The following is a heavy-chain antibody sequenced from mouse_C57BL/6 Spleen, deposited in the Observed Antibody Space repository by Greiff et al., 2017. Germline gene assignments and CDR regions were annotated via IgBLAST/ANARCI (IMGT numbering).Heavy chain of an antibody. J-gene: IGHJ3*01. CDR3: ARDSNTWFAY. CDR1: GYTFTSYG. Sequence: VQLQQSGAELARPGASVKLSCKASGYTFTSYGISWVKQRTGQGLEWIGEIYPRSGNTYYNEKFKGKAKLTADKSSSTAYMELRSLTSEDSAVYFCARDSNTWFAYWGQGTLVTVSA. D-gene: IGHD2-5*01. V-gene: IGHV1-81*01. CDR2: IYPRSGNT.